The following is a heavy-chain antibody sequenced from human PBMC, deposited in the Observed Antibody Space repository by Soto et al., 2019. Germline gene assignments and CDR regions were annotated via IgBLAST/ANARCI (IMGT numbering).Heavy chain of an antibody. Sequence: QVQLVQSGAEVRQPASSVKVSCKTSGGTFSSYAITWVRQAPGQGLEWMGGIVPIVDTSTYAQKFQGRVTITADESTSTVYMELSSLKSDDTALYYCVRVVAIPGYPDNWGQGTLVTVSS. V-gene: IGHV1-69*12. CDR1: GGTFSSYA. D-gene: IGHD5-18*01. CDR3: VRVVAIPGYPDN. CDR2: IVPIVDTS. J-gene: IGHJ4*02.